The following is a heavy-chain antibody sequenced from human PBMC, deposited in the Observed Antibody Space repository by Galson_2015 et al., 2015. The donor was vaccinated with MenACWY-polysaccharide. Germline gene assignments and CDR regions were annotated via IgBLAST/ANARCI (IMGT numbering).Heavy chain of an antibody. Sequence: SLRLSCAASGFPFSDSWMTWIRQAPGNGLEWVATIKQGGSEKYYVDSVEGRFTVSRDNAKNSLYLQMNSLRAEDTAVYYCARARSWSGYFAFDFWGQGTMVTVSS. CDR3: ARARSWSGYFAFDF. D-gene: IGHD3-3*01. V-gene: IGHV3-7*01. CDR1: GFPFSDSW. J-gene: IGHJ3*01. CDR2: IKQGGSEK.